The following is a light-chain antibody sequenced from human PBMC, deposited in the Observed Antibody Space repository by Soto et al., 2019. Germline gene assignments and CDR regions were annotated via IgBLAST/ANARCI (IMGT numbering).Light chain of an antibody. CDR1: QGIRSW. CDR2: SAS. Sequence: DIQMTQSPSSVSASVGDRVTITCRASQGIRSWLAWYQQKPGKAPKLLISSASTLQSGVPSRFSGSGSGTDFTLTISGLQPEDFATYYCQQTNTFLPLTFGGGTKVEI. V-gene: IGKV1D-12*01. J-gene: IGKJ4*01. CDR3: QQTNTFLPLT.